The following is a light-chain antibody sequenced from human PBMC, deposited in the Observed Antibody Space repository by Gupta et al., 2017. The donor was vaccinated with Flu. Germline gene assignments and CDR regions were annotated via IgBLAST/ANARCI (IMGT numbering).Light chain of an antibody. CDR1: QSISSY. CDR2: AAS. J-gene: IGKJ1*01. Sequence: DIQMTQSPSSLSASVRDRVTITCRASQSISSYLNWYQQKPGKAPKLLIYAASSLQSGVPPRFSGSGSGTEFTLTISSLQPEDFATYYCQQSYSTPPWTFGQGTKVEIK. V-gene: IGKV1-39*01. CDR3: QQSYSTPPWT.